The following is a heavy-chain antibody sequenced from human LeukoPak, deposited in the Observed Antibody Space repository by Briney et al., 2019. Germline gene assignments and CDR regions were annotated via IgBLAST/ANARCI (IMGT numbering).Heavy chain of an antibody. Sequence: PGGSLRLSCAASGFTFSSYAMSWVRQAPGKGLEWVSAISGSGGSTYYADSVKGRFTISRDNSKNTLYLQMNSLRAEDTAVYYCATSQPLPALRGDGEGHLSVGQLEWLANDAFDIWGQGTMVTVSS. CDR1: GFTFSSYA. J-gene: IGHJ3*02. D-gene: IGHD3-3*01. CDR2: ISGSGGST. V-gene: IGHV3-23*01. CDR3: ATSQPLPALRGDGEGHLSVGQLEWLANDAFDI.